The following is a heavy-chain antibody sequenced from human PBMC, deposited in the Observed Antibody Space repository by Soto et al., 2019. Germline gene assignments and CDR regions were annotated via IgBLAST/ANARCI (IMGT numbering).Heavy chain of an antibody. CDR1: GFTFSYYS. CDR2: ISGSGSYI. Sequence: GGSLRLSCAASGFTFSYYSMTWVRQAPGKGLEWVSSISGSGSYIYYADSVRGRFTISRDNAKKSLFLQLNSLRAEDTAVYYCASSSSSWYPLNYWGQGTLVTVSS. V-gene: IGHV3-21*01. D-gene: IGHD6-13*01. J-gene: IGHJ4*02. CDR3: ASSSSSWYPLNY.